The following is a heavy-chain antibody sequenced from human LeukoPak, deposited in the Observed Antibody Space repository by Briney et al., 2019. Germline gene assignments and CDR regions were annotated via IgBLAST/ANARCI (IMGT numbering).Heavy chain of an antibody. CDR2: ISSGGDYI. CDR1: VFSFSIHE. D-gene: IGHD3-9*01. J-gene: IGHJ2*01. Sequence: PGGSLRLSCAASVFSFSIHEMNGVRQAPEGGLECISYISSGGDYIYYADYVKGRFTIYRDNAKNSLYLQMNSLRAEDTAVYYCARGYFDWLLSSSYWYFDLWGRGSLVTVSS. V-gene: IGHV3-48*03. CDR3: ARGYFDWLLSSSYWYFDL.